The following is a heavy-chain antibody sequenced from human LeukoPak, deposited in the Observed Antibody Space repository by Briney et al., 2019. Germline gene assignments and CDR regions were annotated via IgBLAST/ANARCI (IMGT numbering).Heavy chain of an antibody. Sequence: GGSLRLSCVASGFTLSTYGMHWVRQAPGKGLEWVAFIRYDGSDKFYGDSVKGRFTTPRDNSKNTLYLQMSRLRVEDTAVYYCAKDLDCSGGTCHKAFDCWGQGTLVTVSS. J-gene: IGHJ4*02. CDR1: GFTLSTYG. V-gene: IGHV3-30*02. CDR3: AKDLDCSGGTCHKAFDC. D-gene: IGHD2-15*01. CDR2: IRYDGSDK.